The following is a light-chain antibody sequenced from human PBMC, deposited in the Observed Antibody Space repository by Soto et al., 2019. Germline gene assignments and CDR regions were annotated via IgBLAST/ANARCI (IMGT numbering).Light chain of an antibody. CDR3: RQYSGWPLT. CDR1: QSVGSS. V-gene: IGKV3-15*01. Sequence: EIVMTQSPATLSVSPGERATLSCRASQSVGSSLAWYQQKPGQAPRLLIYGASTRATGIPARFSGSGSGTEFPLTISALQSEDFAVYNCRQYSGWPLTFGGGTKVEFK. J-gene: IGKJ4*01. CDR2: GAS.